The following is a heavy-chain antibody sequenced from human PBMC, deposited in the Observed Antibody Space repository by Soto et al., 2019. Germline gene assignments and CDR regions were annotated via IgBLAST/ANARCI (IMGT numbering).Heavy chain of an antibody. Sequence: QVQLQQWGAGLLKPSETLSLTCAVYGGSFSGYYWSWIRQPPGKGLAWIGEINHRGSTNYNPSLKSLVTISGETSNSQFSRTLSSVTAADTAAYYCARRLRVVRGVIGTGFDHWGQGTLVTVSS. CDR2: INHRGST. D-gene: IGHD3-10*01. CDR1: GGSFSGYY. CDR3: ARRLRVVRGVIGTGFDH. J-gene: IGHJ5*02. V-gene: IGHV4-34*01.